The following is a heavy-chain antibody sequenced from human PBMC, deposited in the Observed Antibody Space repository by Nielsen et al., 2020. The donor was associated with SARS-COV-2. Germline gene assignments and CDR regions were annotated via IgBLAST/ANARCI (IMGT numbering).Heavy chain of an antibody. CDR3: ARGITFGGVIVIPRYYFDY. CDR2: ISSSGSTI. Sequence: VRQMPGKGLEWVSYISSSGSTIYYADSVKGRFTISRDNAKNSLYLQMNRLRAEDTAVYYCARGITFGGVIVIPRYYFDYWGQGTLVTVSS. J-gene: IGHJ4*02. D-gene: IGHD3-16*02. V-gene: IGHV3-11*01.